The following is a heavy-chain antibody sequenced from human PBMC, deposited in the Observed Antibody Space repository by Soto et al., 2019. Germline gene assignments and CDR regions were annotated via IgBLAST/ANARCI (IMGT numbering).Heavy chain of an antibody. J-gene: IGHJ6*03. Sequence: ASVKVSCKASGYTFTNYAMHWVRQAPGQRLEWMGWINAGNGNTKYSQDFQGRVTITRDTSASTAYMELSGLRSEDTAVYYCVRGSPLKILKFYYYYYMDVWGKGTTVTVSS. V-gene: IGHV1-3*01. CDR2: INAGNGNT. CDR1: GYTFTNYA. D-gene: IGHD2-8*01. CDR3: VRGSPLKILKFYYYYYMDV.